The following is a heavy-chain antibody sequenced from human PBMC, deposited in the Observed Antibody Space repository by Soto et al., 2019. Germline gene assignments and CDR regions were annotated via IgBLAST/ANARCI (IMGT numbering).Heavy chain of an antibody. CDR3: ADIPHSGSPPYLDY. D-gene: IGHD3-10*01. Sequence: QMQLVQSGPEVKKPGTSVKFSCKASGFTFTSSAMQWVRQARGQRLEWIGWIVVGSGNTNYAQKFQERVTITRDMSTSTAYMELSSLRPEDTAVYYCADIPHSGSPPYLDYWGQGTLVTVS. J-gene: IGHJ4*02. CDR2: IVVGSGNT. CDR1: GFTFTSSA. V-gene: IGHV1-58*02.